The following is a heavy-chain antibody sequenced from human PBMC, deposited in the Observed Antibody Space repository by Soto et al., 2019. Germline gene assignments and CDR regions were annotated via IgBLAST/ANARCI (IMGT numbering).Heavy chain of an antibody. D-gene: IGHD6-13*01. CDR2: ISAYSGST. Sequence: QVQLVQSGAEVKKPGASVKVSCKASGYTFTTYGISWVRQAPGQGLEWMGWISAYSGSTKFAQKLQGRVTMTTDTTTTNAYMEPGNLTLSGPAVYYWALDFTKSSSWPYYIDYSCQGTLGSVSS. J-gene: IGHJ4*02. V-gene: IGHV1-18*01. CDR3: ALDFTKSSSWPYYIDY. CDR1: GYTFTTYG.